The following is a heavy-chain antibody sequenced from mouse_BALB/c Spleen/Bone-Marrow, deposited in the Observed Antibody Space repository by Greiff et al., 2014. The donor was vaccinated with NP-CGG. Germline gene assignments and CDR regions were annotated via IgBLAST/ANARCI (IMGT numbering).Heavy chain of an antibody. V-gene: IGHV14-4*02. Sequence: EVQRVESGAELVRSGASVKLSCTASGFNIKDYYMHWVKQRPEQGLEWIGWIDPENGDTEYAPKFQGKATMTADTSSNTAYLQLSSLTSEDTAVYYCSARGDYDFGYFDYWGQGTTLTVSS. CDR1: GFNIKDYY. D-gene: IGHD2-4*01. CDR3: SARGDYDFGYFDY. J-gene: IGHJ2*01. CDR2: IDPENGDT.